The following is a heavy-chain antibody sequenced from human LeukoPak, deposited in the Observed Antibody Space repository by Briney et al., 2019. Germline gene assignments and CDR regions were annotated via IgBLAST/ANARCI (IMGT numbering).Heavy chain of an antibody. D-gene: IGHD5-24*01. Sequence: GGSLRLSCAASEFTFSNYAMTWVRQAPGKGLQWVSTITGSTYRTYYVESVRGRFTISRDNFNNTLYLQMNSLRAEDTAVYYCARAPSENNGCGPPRYSYGLDVWGQGTTVTVSS. CDR1: EFTFSNYA. V-gene: IGHV3-23*01. J-gene: IGHJ6*02. CDR2: ITGSTYRT. CDR3: ARAPSENNGCGPPRYSYGLDV.